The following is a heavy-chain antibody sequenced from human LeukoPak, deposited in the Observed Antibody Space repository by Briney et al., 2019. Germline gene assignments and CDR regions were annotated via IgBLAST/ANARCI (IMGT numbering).Heavy chain of an antibody. CDR2: ISAYNGNT. CDR3: ARARRGIEMATIFDF. V-gene: IGHV1-18*01. D-gene: IGHD5-24*01. CDR1: GYTFTSYG. Sequence: ASVKVSCKASGYTFTSYGISWVRQAPGQGLEWMGWISAYNGNTKYAQKLQGRVTMTTDTSTSTAYMELRSLRSDDTAVYYCARARRGIEMATIFDFWGQGTLVTVSS. J-gene: IGHJ4*02.